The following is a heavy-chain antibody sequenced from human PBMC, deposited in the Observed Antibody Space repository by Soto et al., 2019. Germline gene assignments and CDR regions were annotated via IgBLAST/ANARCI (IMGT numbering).Heavy chain of an antibody. CDR2: ISSDGHHQ. V-gene: IGHV3-30*03. CDR3: SRGTYYPQSSGLHADY. J-gene: IGHJ4*02. Sequence: QVQLVESGGGEVQPGGSLRVSCATSGFTFNDYAMYWVRQAPGQGLEWVAMISSDGHHQFYVDNLRGRFTVSRDNSKNRVFLQMNSLRPEDTAVYYCSRGTYYPQSSGLHADYWGTGTVVTVSS. CDR1: GFTFNDYA. D-gene: IGHD3-22*01.